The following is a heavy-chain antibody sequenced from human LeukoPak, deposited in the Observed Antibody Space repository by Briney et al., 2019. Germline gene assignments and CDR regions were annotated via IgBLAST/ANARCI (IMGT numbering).Heavy chain of an antibody. J-gene: IGHJ4*02. CDR1: GFTFSSYA. Sequence: GGSLRLSCAASGFTFSSYAMHWVRQAPGKGLEWVAVISYDGSNKYYADSVKGRFTISRDNSKNTLYLQMNSLRAEDTAVYYCARGLDEVVVAATDYWGQGTLVTVSS. V-gene: IGHV3-30-3*01. D-gene: IGHD2-15*01. CDR2: ISYDGSNK. CDR3: ARGLDEVVVAATDY.